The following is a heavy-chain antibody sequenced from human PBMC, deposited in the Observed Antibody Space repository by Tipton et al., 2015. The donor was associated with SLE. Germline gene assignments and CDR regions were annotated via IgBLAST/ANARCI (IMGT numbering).Heavy chain of an antibody. D-gene: IGHD2-15*01. CDR3: ARGVAGYYSFCYMDG. CDR2: VNHDRDT. V-gene: IGHV4-34*01. J-gene: IGHJ6*03. CDR1: GGSFSGYS. Sequence: TLSLTCAVYGGSFSGYSWNWIRQPPGKGLEWIGGVNHDRDTIYNPSLKSRVTFSVDTSTNQLSLRLNSVTAADTAVYYCARGVAGYYSFCYMDGWGKGTTVTVSS.